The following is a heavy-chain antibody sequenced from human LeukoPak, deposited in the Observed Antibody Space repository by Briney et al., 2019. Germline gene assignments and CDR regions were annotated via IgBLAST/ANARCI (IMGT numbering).Heavy chain of an antibody. V-gene: IGHV4-39*07. J-gene: IGHJ3*02. CDR1: GGSISSSSYY. CDR3: ARDGWLPDDAFDI. CDR2: IYYSGST. Sequence: SETLSLTCTVSGGSISSSSYYWGWIRQPPGKGLEWIGSIYYSGSTYYNPSLKSRVTISVDTSKNQFSLKLSSVTAADTAVYYCARDGWLPDDAFDIWGQGTMVTVSS. D-gene: IGHD5-12*01.